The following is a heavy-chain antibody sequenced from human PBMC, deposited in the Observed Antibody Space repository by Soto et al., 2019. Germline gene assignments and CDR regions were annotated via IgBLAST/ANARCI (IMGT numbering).Heavy chain of an antibody. CDR2: IIPIFGTE. Sequence: QVQLVQSGAEVKKPGSSVKVSCKASGGTFSSYAISWVRQAPGQGLEWMGGIIPIFGTENYAQTCQGRVTITADESTSTAYMEMSRLRSEDTGVYDGARAWEWENWNDAFDIWGQGTMVTVSS. D-gene: IGHD1-1*01. CDR1: GGTFSSYA. CDR3: ARAWEWENWNDAFDI. J-gene: IGHJ3*02. V-gene: IGHV1-69*01.